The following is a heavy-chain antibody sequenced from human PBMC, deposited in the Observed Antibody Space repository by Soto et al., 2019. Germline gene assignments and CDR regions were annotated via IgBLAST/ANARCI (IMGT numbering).Heavy chain of an antibody. D-gene: IGHD4-4*01. Sequence: QVQLVESGGGVVQPGRSLRLSCAASGFTFSSYGMHWVRQAPGKGLEWVAVISYDGSNKYYADSVKGRFTISRDNSKNTLYLQMNSLRAEDTAVYYCAKDRQTTVTPYYYYGMDVWGQGTTVTVSS. CDR1: GFTFSSYG. J-gene: IGHJ6*02. CDR3: AKDRQTTVTPYYYYGMDV. CDR2: ISYDGSNK. V-gene: IGHV3-30*18.